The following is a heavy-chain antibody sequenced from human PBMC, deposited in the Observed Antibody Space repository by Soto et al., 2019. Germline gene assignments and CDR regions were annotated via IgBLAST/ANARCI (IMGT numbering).Heavy chain of an antibody. V-gene: IGHV1-2*04. Sequence: ASVKVSCKASGYTFTGYYMHWVRQAPGQGLEWMGWINPNSGGTNYAQKFQGWVTMTRDTSISAAYMELSGLRSDDTAVYYCARDQVAAAGTPYYYYGMDVWGQGTTVTVSS. CDR2: INPNSGGT. J-gene: IGHJ6*02. CDR1: GYTFTGYY. D-gene: IGHD6-13*01. CDR3: ARDQVAAAGTPYYYYGMDV.